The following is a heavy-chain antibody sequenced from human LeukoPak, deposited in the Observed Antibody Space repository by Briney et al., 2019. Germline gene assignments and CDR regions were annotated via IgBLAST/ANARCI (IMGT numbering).Heavy chain of an antibody. V-gene: IGHV4-38-2*02. CDR2: VYHNGRT. CDR3: VRAFRESFFDY. J-gene: IGHJ4*02. CDR1: GYSISSAFY. Sequence: SETPSLTYTVSGYSISSAFYWGWIRQPPGKGLEWIGTVYHNGRTYYNPSLKSRVTISLDTSKNQFSLDLTSVTAADTALYYCVRAFRESFFDYWGQGTLVTVSS.